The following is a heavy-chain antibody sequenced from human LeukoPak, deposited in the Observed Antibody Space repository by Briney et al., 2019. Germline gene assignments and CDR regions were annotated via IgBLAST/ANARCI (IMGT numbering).Heavy chain of an antibody. CDR1: GYTLTELS. V-gene: IGHV1-24*01. CDR2: FDPEDGET. CDR3: ARDSGYDVHFDY. D-gene: IGHD5-12*01. J-gene: IGHJ4*02. Sequence: GASVKVSCKVSGYTLTELSMHWVRQAPGKGLEWMGGFDPEDGETIYAQKFQGRITLTRDTSTSTLYMEVISLRSDDTAVYYCARDSGYDVHFDYWGQGTLVTVSS.